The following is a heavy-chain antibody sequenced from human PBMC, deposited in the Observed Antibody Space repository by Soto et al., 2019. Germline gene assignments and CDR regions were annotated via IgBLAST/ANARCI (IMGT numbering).Heavy chain of an antibody. J-gene: IGHJ6*01. CDR3: ARDGYTVTPNYYYGMDV. CDR1: GGSISSYY. D-gene: IGHD4-4*01. V-gene: IGHV4-59*01. Sequence: QVQLQESGPGLVKPSETLSLTCTVSGGSISSYYWSWIRQPPGKGLEWIGYIYYRGSTNYNPSLKSRVTISVDTSKNQFSLKLSSVTAADTAVYYCARDGYTVTPNYYYGMDVW. CDR2: IYYRGST.